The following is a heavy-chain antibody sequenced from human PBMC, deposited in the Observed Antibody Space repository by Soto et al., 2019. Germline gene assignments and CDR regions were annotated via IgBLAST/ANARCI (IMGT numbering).Heavy chain of an antibody. D-gene: IGHD6-19*01. J-gene: IGHJ4*01. CDR1: GFTFSTYV. V-gene: IGHV3-23*01. CDR3: AKNRSPGGSGPNYFCY. CDR2: IRSSGDYT. Sequence: GGSLRLSCAASGFTFSTYVMSWVRQAPGKGLEWVSAIRSSGDYTYYVDSVKGRFSISRDNSKNTLFLQMNSLRAEDTAVYYCAKNRSPGGSGPNYFCYWGQGTLVTVSS.